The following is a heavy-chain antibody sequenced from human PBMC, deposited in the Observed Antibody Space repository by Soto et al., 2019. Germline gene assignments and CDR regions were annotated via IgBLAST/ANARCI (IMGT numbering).Heavy chain of an antibody. V-gene: IGHV3-7*01. CDR2: IKHDGSEK. CDR3: ARSVAASGDY. J-gene: IGHJ4*02. CDR1: GVTICRRW. Sequence: GSRRLSCGAGGVTICRRWMNWVRQAPGKGLEWVANIKHDGSEKYYVDSVKGRFTISRDNAKNSLYLQMNSLRAEDTAVYYCARSVAASGDYWGQGTLVTVSS. D-gene: IGHD6-13*01.